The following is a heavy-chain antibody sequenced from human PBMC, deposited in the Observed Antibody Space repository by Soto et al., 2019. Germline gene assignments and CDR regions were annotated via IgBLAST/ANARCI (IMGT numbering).Heavy chain of an antibody. CDR3: ARELYYYDSSGPRTDAFDI. V-gene: IGHV4-31*03. J-gene: IGHJ3*02. Sequence: QVQLQESGPGLVKPSQTLSLTCTVSGGSISSGGYYWSWIRQHPGKGLEWIGYIYYSGSTYYNPSXXSRVTISVDTXXNXFXXKLSSVTAADTAVYYCARELYYYDSSGPRTDAFDIWGQGTMVTVSS. CDR2: IYYSGST. CDR1: GGSISSGGYY. D-gene: IGHD3-22*01.